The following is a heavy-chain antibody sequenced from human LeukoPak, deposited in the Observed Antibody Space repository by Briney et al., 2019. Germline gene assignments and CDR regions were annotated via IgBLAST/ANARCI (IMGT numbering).Heavy chain of an antibody. CDR1: GGSISSYY. J-gene: IGHJ4*02. CDR2: INHSGST. Sequence: PSETLSLTCTVSGGSISSYYWSWIRQPPGKGLEWIGEINHSGSTNYNPSLKSRVTISVDTSKNQFSLKLSSVTAADTAVYYCARLTVVTAYWGQGTLVTVSS. V-gene: IGHV4-34*01. D-gene: IGHD4-23*01. CDR3: ARLTVVTAY.